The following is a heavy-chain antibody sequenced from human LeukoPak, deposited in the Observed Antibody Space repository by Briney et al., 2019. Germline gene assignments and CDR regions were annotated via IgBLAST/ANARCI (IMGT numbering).Heavy chain of an antibody. J-gene: IGHJ4*02. CDR3: AKDGSYYDSSLDY. Sequence: ASVKVSCKASGYTFTSYYMHWVRQAPGQGLEWMGIINPSGGSTSHAQKFQGRVTITADKSTSTAYMELSSLRSEDTALYYCAKDGSYYDSSLDYWGQGTLVTVSS. V-gene: IGHV1-46*01. D-gene: IGHD3-22*01. CDR2: INPSGGST. CDR1: GYTFTSYY.